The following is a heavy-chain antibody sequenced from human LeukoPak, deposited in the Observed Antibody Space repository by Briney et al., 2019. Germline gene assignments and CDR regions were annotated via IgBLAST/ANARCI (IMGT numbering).Heavy chain of an antibody. CDR1: GFSFSSYS. CDR3: ARDGYYYDI. CDR2: ISSSSRI. Sequence: GGSLRLSCAASGFSFSSYSMNWVRQAPGEGLEWVSHISSSSRIHYADFVKGRFTISRDNAKTSLFLQMNSLRAEDTAAYYCARDGYYYDIWGQGTMVTVSS. V-gene: IGHV3-48*01. D-gene: IGHD3-10*01. J-gene: IGHJ3*02.